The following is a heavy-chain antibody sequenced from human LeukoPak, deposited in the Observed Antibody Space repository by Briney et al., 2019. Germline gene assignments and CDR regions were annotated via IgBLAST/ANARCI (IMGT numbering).Heavy chain of an antibody. J-gene: IGHJ4*02. Sequence: ASVKVSCKASGYTFTSYGISWVRQAPGQGLEWMGWISAYNGNTNSAQKLQGRVTMTTDTSTSTAYMELRSLRSDDTAVYYCARDSPPSLVGATKGGVDYWGQGTLVTVSS. D-gene: IGHD1-26*01. CDR1: GYTFTSYG. CDR3: ARDSPPSLVGATKGGVDY. V-gene: IGHV1-18*01. CDR2: ISAYNGNT.